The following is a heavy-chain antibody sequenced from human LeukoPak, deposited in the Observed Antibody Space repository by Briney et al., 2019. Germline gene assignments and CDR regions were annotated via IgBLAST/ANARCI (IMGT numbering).Heavy chain of an antibody. CDR1: GYTFTTYY. V-gene: IGHV1-46*01. Sequence: ASVKVSCKASGYTFTTYYMHWVRQAPGQGLEWMGIINPSADTTNYAQKFQGRVTMTKDTSTSTVYMELSSLRSEDTAVYHCARDRYYYDTSGPFRSGMDVWGQGTTVTVSS. D-gene: IGHD3-22*01. CDR3: ARDRYYYDTSGPFRSGMDV. J-gene: IGHJ6*02. CDR2: INPSADTT.